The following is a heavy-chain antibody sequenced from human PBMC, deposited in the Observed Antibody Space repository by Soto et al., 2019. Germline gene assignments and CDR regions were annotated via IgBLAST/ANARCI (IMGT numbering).Heavy chain of an antibody. J-gene: IGHJ4*02. CDR2: IKRDGSET. CDR3: VGDGNNWNDFDY. Sequence: PGGSLRLSCAAPTFVFDTYWMTWVRQAPGKGLEWLANIKRDGSETHYADSVKGRFTISRDNAKNSLYLQMNSLRVEDTAVYYWVGDGNNWNDFDYWGQGTLVTVSS. D-gene: IGHD1-20*01. CDR1: TFVFDTYW. V-gene: IGHV3-7*01.